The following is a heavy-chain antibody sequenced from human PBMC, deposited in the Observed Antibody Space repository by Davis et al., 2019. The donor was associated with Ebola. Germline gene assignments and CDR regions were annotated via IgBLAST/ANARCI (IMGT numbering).Heavy chain of an antibody. CDR3: ARDQRYYDFCLVV. D-gene: IGHD3-3*01. J-gene: IGHJ6*04. V-gene: IGHV1-3*01. CDR1: GYTFTSYA. Sequence: AASVKVSCKASGYTFTSYAMHWVRQAPGQRLEWMGWINAGNGNTKYSQKFQGRVTITRDTSASTAYMELSSLRSEDTAVHYCARDQRYYDFCLVVWGKGTTVTVSS. CDR2: INAGNGNT.